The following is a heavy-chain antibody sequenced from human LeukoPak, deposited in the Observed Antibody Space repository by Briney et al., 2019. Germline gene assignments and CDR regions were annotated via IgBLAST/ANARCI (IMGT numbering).Heavy chain of an antibody. V-gene: IGHV4-59*01. Sequence: SETLSLTCTVSGGSLSSYYWSWIRQPPGKGLEWIGYIYYSGSTNYNPSLKSRVTISVDTSKNQFSLKLSSVTAADTAVYYCARGGYGDPPWFDYWGQGTLVTVSS. D-gene: IGHD4-17*01. CDR2: IYYSGST. J-gene: IGHJ4*02. CDR3: ARGGYGDPPWFDY. CDR1: GGSLSSYY.